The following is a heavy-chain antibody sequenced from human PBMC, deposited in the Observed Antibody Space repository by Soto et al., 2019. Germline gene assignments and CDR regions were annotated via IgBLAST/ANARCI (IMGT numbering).Heavy chain of an antibody. Sequence: QVQLQQWGAGPLRPLETLSLTCGVSGGSCSGYYWAWIRQSPGKGLEWIGEINDRGSINYHPSLKSRVSISVDTSKNPYSLNLRSVTAADTAVYYCARESHDILTGPPWVWYFDLWGRGTLVTVSS. CDR1: GGSCSGYY. V-gene: IGHV4-34*01. J-gene: IGHJ2*01. D-gene: IGHD3-9*01. CDR2: INDRGSI. CDR3: ARESHDILTGPPWVWYFDL.